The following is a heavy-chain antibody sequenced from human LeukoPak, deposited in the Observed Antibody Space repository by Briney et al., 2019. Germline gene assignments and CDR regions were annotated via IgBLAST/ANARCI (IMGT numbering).Heavy chain of an antibody. CDR2: INPSGGTT. Sequence: ASVKVSCKASGYTFTNYYMHWVRQAPGQGLEWMGIINPSGGTTSYAQKFQGRVTMTRDTSTSTVYMDLSSLRSEDTAVYYRARDEGSTARFWGQGTLVTVSS. V-gene: IGHV1-46*01. CDR1: GYTFTNYY. D-gene: IGHD5/OR15-5a*01. CDR3: ARDEGSTARF. J-gene: IGHJ4*02.